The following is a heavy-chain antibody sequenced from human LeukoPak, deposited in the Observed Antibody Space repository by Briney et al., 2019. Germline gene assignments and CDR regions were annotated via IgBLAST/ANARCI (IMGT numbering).Heavy chain of an antibody. D-gene: IGHD6-13*01. J-gene: IGHJ4*02. CDR1: GGTFSSYA. CDR3: ALRQQLVRGAPENDY. CDR2: IIPIFGTA. V-gene: IGHV1-69*06. Sequence: PEASVKVSCKASGGTFSSYAISWVRQAPGQGLEWMGGIIPIFGTANYAQRFQGRVTITADKSTSTAYMELSSLRSEDTAVYYCALRQQLVRGAPENDYWGQGALVTVSS.